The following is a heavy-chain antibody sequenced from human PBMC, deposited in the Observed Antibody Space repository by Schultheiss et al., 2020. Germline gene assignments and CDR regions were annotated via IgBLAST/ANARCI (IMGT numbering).Heavy chain of an antibody. V-gene: IGHV3-30*03. CDR2: ISYDGSNK. J-gene: IGHJ5*02. CDR1: GFTFSSYG. D-gene: IGHD3-3*01. CDR3: ARGKEGYDFWSGYYTDNWFDP. Sequence: GGSLRLSCAASGFTFSSYGMHWVRQAPGKGLEWVAVISYDGSNKYYADSVKGRFTISRDNSKNTLYLQMNSLRAEDTAVYYCARGKEGYDFWSGYYTDNWFDPWGQGTLVTVSS.